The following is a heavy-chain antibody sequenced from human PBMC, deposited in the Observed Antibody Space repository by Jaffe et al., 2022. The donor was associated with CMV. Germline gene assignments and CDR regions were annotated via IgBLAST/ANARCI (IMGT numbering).Heavy chain of an antibody. CDR2: ISYDGSNK. CDR1: GFTFSSYG. J-gene: IGHJ4*02. CDR3: AKDQSPAYYYDSSGPDY. D-gene: IGHD3-22*01. Sequence: QVQLVESGGGVVQPGRSLRLSCAASGFTFSSYGMHWVRQAPGKGLEWVAVISYDGSNKYYADSVKGRFTISRDNSKNTLYLQMNSLRAEDTAVYYCAKDQSPAYYYDSSGPDYWGQGTLVTVSS. V-gene: IGHV3-30*18.